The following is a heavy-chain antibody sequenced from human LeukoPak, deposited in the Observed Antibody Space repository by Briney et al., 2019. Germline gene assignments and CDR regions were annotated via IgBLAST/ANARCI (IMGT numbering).Heavy chain of an antibody. Sequence: TGGSLRLSRSASGFTFSSYAMHWVRQAPGKGLEYVSAISRNGGSTYYADSVKGRFTISRDNPKNTLYLQMSSLRAEDTGVYYCVKVSSAQDYSSGWYEYWGQGTLVTVSS. J-gene: IGHJ4*02. CDR2: ISRNGGST. V-gene: IGHV3-64*03. D-gene: IGHD6-19*01. CDR3: VKVSSAQDYSSGWYEY. CDR1: GFTFSSYA.